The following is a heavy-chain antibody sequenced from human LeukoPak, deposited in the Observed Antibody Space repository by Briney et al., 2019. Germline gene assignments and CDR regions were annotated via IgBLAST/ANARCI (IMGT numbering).Heavy chain of an antibody. V-gene: IGHV3-33*08. CDR2: IWYGGSNK. D-gene: IGHD3-10*01. CDR1: GFTFSSYG. Sequence: GGSLRLSCAASGFTFSSYGMHWVRQAPGKGLEWVAVIWYGGSNKYYADSVKGRFTISRDNSKNTLYLQMNSLRAEDTAVYYCARARPYGSGRNWFDPWGQGALVTVSS. CDR3: ARARPYGSGRNWFDP. J-gene: IGHJ5*02.